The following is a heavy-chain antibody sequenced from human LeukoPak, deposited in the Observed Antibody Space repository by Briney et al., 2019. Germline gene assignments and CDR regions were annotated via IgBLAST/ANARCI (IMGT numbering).Heavy chain of an antibody. D-gene: IGHD2-8*01. CDR2: ISSSSSYI. Sequence: GGSLRLSCAASGFTLSSYSMNWVRQAPGKGLEWVSSISSSSSYIYYADSVKGRFTISRDNAKNSLYLQMNSLIAEDTAVYYCARAPRGSFTNGVCYIFDYWGQGTLVTVSS. CDR3: ARAPRGSFTNGVCYIFDY. V-gene: IGHV3-21*01. CDR1: GFTLSSYS. J-gene: IGHJ4*02.